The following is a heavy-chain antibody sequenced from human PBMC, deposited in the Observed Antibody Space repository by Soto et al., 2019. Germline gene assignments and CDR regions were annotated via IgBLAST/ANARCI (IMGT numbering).Heavy chain of an antibody. D-gene: IGHD3-10*01. V-gene: IGHV3-23*01. J-gene: IGHJ6*02. Sequence: GGSLRLSCAASGFTFSSHGMNWVRQAPGKGLEWVSFISGSAGTTFYADSVKGRFTISRDNSKNTLYLQMNSLRAEDTALYYCAKAPPLRGVAWDVWGQGTTVTVSS. CDR1: GFTFSSHG. CDR2: ISGSAGTT. CDR3: AKAPPLRGVAWDV.